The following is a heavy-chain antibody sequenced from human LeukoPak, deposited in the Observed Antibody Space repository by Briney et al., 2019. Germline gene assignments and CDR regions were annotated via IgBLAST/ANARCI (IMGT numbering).Heavy chain of an antibody. D-gene: IGHD4-17*01. CDR2: INSDGSST. V-gene: IGHV3-74*01. CDR3: ARDDYGDLRYYYYGMDV. J-gene: IGHJ6*02. CDR1: GFTFSNYW. Sequence: GGSLRLSCAASGFTFSNYWIHWVRQAPGKGLVWVSRINSDGSSTNYADSVKGRFTISRDNAKNSLYLQMNSLRAEDTAVYYCARDDYGDLRYYYYGMDVWGRGTTVTVSS.